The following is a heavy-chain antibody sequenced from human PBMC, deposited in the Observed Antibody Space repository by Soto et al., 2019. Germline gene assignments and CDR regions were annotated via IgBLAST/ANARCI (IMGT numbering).Heavy chain of an antibody. V-gene: IGHV3-23*01. D-gene: IGHD6-13*01. Sequence: EVQLLESGGGLVQPGGSLRLSCAASGFTFSSYAMSWVRQAPGKGLEWVSAISGSGGSTYYADHVKGRFTISRDNSKNTLYLQMNSLRAEDTAVYYCAKLYSSSWLRGWFDPWGQGTLVTVSS. J-gene: IGHJ5*02. CDR3: AKLYSSSWLRGWFDP. CDR2: ISGSGGST. CDR1: GFTFSSYA.